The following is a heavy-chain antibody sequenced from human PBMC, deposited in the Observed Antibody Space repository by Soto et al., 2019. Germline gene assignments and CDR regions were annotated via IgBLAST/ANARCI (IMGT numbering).Heavy chain of an antibody. CDR2: IYTSGST. CDR3: ARCRQDFWSGYYGTYGMDV. V-gene: IGHV4-4*07. Sequence: SETLSLTCTVSGGSISSYYWSWIRQPAGKGLEWIGRIYTSGSTNYNPSLKSRVTMSVDTSKNQFSLKLSSVTAADTAVYYCARCRQDFWSGYYGTYGMDVWGQGTTVTVSS. D-gene: IGHD3-3*01. CDR1: GGSISSYY. J-gene: IGHJ6*02.